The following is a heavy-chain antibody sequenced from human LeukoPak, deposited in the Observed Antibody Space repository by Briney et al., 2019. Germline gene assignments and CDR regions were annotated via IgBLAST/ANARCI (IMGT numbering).Heavy chain of an antibody. J-gene: IGHJ6*02. CDR1: GFTFSDYY. CDR2: ISSSSSYT. V-gene: IGHV3-11*03. CDR3: ARWSNRGLTLQTNLYYYYGMDV. D-gene: IGHD1-14*01. Sequence: GGSLRLSCAASGFTFSDYYMSWVRQAPGKGLEWVSDISSSSSYTNYADSVKGRFTISRDNAKNSLYLQMNSLRAEDTAVYYCARWSNRGLTLQTNLYYYYGMDVWGQGTTVTVSS.